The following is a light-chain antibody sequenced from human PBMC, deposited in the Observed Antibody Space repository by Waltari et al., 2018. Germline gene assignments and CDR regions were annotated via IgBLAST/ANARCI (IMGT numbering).Light chain of an antibody. CDR1: QSVSSY. Sequence: EIVLTQSPATLSLSPGEIATLSCRASQSVSSYLAWYQQKPGQAPRLLIYDASNRATGIPARFSGSGSGTDFTLTISSLEPEDFAVYYCQQRSNWPLTFGGGTKVEIK. J-gene: IGKJ4*01. CDR3: QQRSNWPLT. CDR2: DAS. V-gene: IGKV3-11*01.